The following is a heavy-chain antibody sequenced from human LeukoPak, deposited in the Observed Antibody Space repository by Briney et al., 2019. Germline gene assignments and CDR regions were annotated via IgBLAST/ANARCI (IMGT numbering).Heavy chain of an antibody. CDR1: GFNFASRW. CDR3: AASLGPLTEY. J-gene: IGHJ4*02. Sequence: GGSLRLSCAASGFNFASRWMHWVRQTPGKGLVWVSRVNSGGSGTSYADSVEGRFTISRDNAKNTLHLQMNSLRAEDTAVYYCAASLGPLTEYWGQGTLVTVSS. CDR2: VNSGGSGT. D-gene: IGHD7-27*01. V-gene: IGHV3-74*01.